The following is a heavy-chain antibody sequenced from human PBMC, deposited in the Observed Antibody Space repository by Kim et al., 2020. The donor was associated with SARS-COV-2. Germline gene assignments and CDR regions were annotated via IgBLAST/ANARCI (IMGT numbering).Heavy chain of an antibody. CDR1: GGSISSSSYY. D-gene: IGHD3-16*01. Sequence: SETLSLTCTVSGGSISSSSYYWGWIRQPPGKGLEWIGSIYYSGSTYYNPSLKSRVTISVDTSKNQFSLKLSSVTAADTAVYYCARHGLFGGQQAREGDRGYDYYGMDVWGQGTTVTVSS. J-gene: IGHJ6*02. V-gene: IGHV4-39*01. CDR3: ARHGLFGGQQAREGDRGYDYYGMDV. CDR2: IYYSGST.